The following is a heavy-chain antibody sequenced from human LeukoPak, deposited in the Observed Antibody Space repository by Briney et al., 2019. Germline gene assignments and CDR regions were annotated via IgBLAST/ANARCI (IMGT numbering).Heavy chain of an antibody. V-gene: IGHV3-7*03. J-gene: IGHJ6*02. CDR2: IKQDGSEK. D-gene: IGHD3-16*01. Sequence: GGSLRLSCAASGFTFSSYWMSWVRQAPGKGLEWVAKIKQDGSEKYYVDSVKGRFTISRDNAKNSLYLQMNTLRTEDTAVYFCARGGGLDVWGQGATVTVSS. CDR1: GFTFSSYW. CDR3: ARGGGLDV.